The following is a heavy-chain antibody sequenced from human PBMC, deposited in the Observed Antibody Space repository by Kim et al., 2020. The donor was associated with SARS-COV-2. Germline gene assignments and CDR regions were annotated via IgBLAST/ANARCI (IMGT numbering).Heavy chain of an antibody. CDR3: ASVGPSIAARRGEGYYYYGMDV. J-gene: IGHJ6*02. Sequence: SVKVSCKASGGTFSSYAISWVRQAPGQGLEWMGGIIPIFGTANYAQKFQGRVTITADESTSTAYMELSSLRSEDTAVYYCASVGPSIAARRGEGYYYYGMDVWGQGTTVTVSS. CDR1: GGTFSSYA. V-gene: IGHV1-69*13. D-gene: IGHD6-6*01. CDR2: IIPIFGTA.